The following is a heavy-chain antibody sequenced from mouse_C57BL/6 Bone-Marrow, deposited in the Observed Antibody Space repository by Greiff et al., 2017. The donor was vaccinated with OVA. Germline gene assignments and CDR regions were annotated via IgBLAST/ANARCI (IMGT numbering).Heavy chain of an antibody. CDR1: GYTFTDYE. CDR2: IDPETGGT. Sequence: QVQLQQSGAELVRPGASVTLSCKASGYTFTDYEMHWVKQTPVHGLEWIGAIDPETGGTAYNQKFKGKAILTADKSSSTAYMELRSLTSEDSAVYYYTRGYCIYYAMDYWGQGTSVSVSS. J-gene: IGHJ4*01. CDR3: TRGYCIYYAMDY. D-gene: IGHD1-2*01. V-gene: IGHV1-15*01.